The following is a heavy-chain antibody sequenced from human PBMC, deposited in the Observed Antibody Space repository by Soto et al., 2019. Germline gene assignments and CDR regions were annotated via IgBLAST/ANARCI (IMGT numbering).Heavy chain of an antibody. CDR3: ATSRTVTNWFDP. V-gene: IGHV3-30*04. CDR2: ISYDGSNK. J-gene: IGHJ5*02. D-gene: IGHD4-4*01. CDR1: GFTFSSYA. Sequence: GGSLRLSCAASGFTFSSYAMHWVRQAPGKGLEWVAVISYDGSNKYYADYVKGRFTISRDNSKNTLYLQMNSLRAEDTAVYYCATSRTVTNWFDPWGQGTLVTVSS.